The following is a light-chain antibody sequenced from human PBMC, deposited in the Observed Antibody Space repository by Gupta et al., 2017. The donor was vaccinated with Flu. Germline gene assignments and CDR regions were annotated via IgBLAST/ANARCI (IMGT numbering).Light chain of an antibody. V-gene: IGLV2-14*01. J-gene: IGLJ1*01. Sequence: QSALTQPASVSGSPGQSITISCPGTSSDVGGYNYVSWYQQHPGKAPKLMIYEVSNRPSGVSNRFSGSTSGNTASLTISGLQAEDEADYYCSSYTSSSTLVFGTGTKVTVL. CDR3: SSYTSSSTLV. CDR2: EVS. CDR1: SSDVGGYNY.